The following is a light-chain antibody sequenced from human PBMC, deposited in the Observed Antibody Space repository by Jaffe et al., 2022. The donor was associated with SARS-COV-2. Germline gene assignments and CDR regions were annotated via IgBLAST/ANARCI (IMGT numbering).Light chain of an antibody. V-gene: IGKV3-15*01. J-gene: IGKJ2*01. CDR3: QQYNNWPPYT. Sequence: IVMTQSPATLSVSPGERAILSCRASQSVSTNLAWYQQKPGQAPRLLIYGSSTRATGIPARFSGRGFGTEFTLTISSLQSEDFAVYYCQQYNNWPPYTFGQGTKLEIK. CDR1: QSVSTN. CDR2: GSS.